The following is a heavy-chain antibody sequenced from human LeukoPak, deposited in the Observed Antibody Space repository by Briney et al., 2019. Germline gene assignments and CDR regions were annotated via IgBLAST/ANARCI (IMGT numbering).Heavy chain of an antibody. CDR1: GYTFTSYA. D-gene: IGHD7-27*01. V-gene: IGHV7-4-1*02. CDR3: ARVARNWDQTYYYYYYMDV. CDR2: INTNTGNP. J-gene: IGHJ6*03. Sequence: ASVKVSCKASGYTFTSYAMNWVRQAPGQGLEWMGWINTNTGNPTYAQGFTGRFVFSLDTSVSTAYLQISSLKAEDTAVYYCARVARNWDQTYYYYYYMDVWGKGTTVTVSS.